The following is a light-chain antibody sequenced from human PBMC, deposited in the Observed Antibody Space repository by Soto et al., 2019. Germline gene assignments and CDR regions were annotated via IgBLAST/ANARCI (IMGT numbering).Light chain of an antibody. Sequence: EIVLTQSPATLSLSPGERATVSCRASQSVSSYVAWYQQKPGQAPRLLIYDSSNRATGIPARFGGSGSGTDFTLTISSLEPEDFAVYYCQQRSNWPLTFGGGTKVEIK. CDR3: QQRSNWPLT. CDR1: QSVSSY. J-gene: IGKJ4*01. V-gene: IGKV3-11*01. CDR2: DSS.